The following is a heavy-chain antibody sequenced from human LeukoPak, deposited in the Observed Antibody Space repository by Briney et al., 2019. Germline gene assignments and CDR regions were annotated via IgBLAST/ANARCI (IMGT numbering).Heavy chain of an antibody. CDR3: ATKRPDTYYDFWSGCFHFDY. Sequence: WASVKVSCKVSGYTLTELSMHWVRQAPGKGLEWMGGFDPEDGETIYAQKFQGRVTMTEDTSTDTAYMELSSLRSEDTAVYYCATKRPDTYYDFWSGCFHFDYWGQGTLVTVSS. J-gene: IGHJ4*02. D-gene: IGHD3-3*01. V-gene: IGHV1-24*01. CDR1: GYTLTELS. CDR2: FDPEDGET.